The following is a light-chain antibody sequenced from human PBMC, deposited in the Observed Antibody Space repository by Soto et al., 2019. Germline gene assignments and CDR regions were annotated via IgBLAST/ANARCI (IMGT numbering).Light chain of an antibody. Sequence: EIVMTQSPATLSVSPGERATLSCRASQSVSSNLAWYQQKPGQAPRLLIYGASTRATGIPARFSGSGSGTEFTLTTSSLQYDDFALYYCQQYNNWPPYTFGQGTKLEIK. CDR2: GAS. CDR1: QSVSSN. V-gene: IGKV3-15*01. J-gene: IGKJ2*01. CDR3: QQYNNWPPYT.